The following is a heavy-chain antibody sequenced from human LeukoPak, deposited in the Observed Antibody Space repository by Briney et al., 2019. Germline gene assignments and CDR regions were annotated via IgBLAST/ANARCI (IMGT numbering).Heavy chain of an antibody. J-gene: IGHJ4*02. CDR1: RYSFDSYA. V-gene: IGHV3-23*01. Sequence: GESLTLSCEGSRYSFDSYAMTWVRQAPGKGLEWVSSINGNGDITYYAESVKGRFTVSRDNSKSMLFLQMNSLRAEDTAVFYCAKRYGDSTGWFFDFWGQGSLVTVSS. CDR3: AKRYGDSTGWFFDF. CDR2: INGNGDIT. D-gene: IGHD6-13*01.